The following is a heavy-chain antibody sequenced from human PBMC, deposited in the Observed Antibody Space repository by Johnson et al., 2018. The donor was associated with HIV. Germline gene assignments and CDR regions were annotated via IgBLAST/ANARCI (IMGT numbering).Heavy chain of an antibody. V-gene: IGHV3-66*01. Sequence: MLLVESGGGLVQPGGSLRLSCAASGFTVSSNYMSWVRQAPGKGLEWVSVIYSGGSTYYADSVKGRFTISRDNSKNTLYRQINSRRAEDTAVYYCARDGGIQLWSAFDIWGQGTMVTVSS. D-gene: IGHD5-18*01. CDR3: ARDGGIQLWSAFDI. CDR2: IYSGGST. CDR1: GFTVSSNY. J-gene: IGHJ3*02.